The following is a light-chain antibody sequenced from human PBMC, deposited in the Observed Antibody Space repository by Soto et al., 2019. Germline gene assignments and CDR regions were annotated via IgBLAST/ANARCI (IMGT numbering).Light chain of an antibody. J-gene: IGLJ2*01. CDR3: QSYDSSLSGVV. Sequence: QSVLTQPPSVSGPPGQRVTISCTGSSSNIGAGYNVHWYQQLPGTAPKLLIYVNSNRPSGVPDRFSGSKSGTSASLAITGLQAEDEADYYCQSYDSSLSGVVFGGGTKSPS. V-gene: IGLV1-40*01. CDR1: SSNIGAGYN. CDR2: VNS.